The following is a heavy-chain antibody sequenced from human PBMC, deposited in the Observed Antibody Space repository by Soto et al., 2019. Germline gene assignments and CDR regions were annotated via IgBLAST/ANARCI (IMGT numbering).Heavy chain of an antibody. J-gene: IGHJ4*02. D-gene: IGHD6-19*01. CDR1: GYTFTGYY. V-gene: IGHV1-2*02. CDR2: MNPNSGDT. CDR3: AIVSPYCSGWYGLCY. Sequence: ASVKVSCKASGYTFTGYYMLWLRLAPGQGLEWMGWMNPNSGDTNYAQKFQGRDTMTRDTSISTAYMELSRLRSDDTGVYYCAIVSPYCSGWYGLCYWGQGTLVTVSS.